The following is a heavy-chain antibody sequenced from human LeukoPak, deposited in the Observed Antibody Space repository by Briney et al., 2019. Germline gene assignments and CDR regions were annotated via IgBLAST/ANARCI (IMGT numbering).Heavy chain of an antibody. Sequence: SETLPLTCTVSGGSISSYYWSWIRQPPGNGLEWIGYIYYSGSTNYNPSLKSRVTISVDTSKNQFSLKLSSVTAADTAVYYCASLLGRRCFDYWGQGTLVTVSS. CDR3: ASLLGRRCFDY. CDR1: GGSISSYY. J-gene: IGHJ4*02. V-gene: IGHV4-59*12. CDR2: IYYSGST.